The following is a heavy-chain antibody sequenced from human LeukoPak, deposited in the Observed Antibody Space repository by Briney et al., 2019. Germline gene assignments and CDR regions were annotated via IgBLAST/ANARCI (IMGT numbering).Heavy chain of an antibody. CDR2: ISSSGSAI. V-gene: IGHV3-11*04. J-gene: IGHJ4*02. D-gene: IGHD2-15*01. CDR1: GFTFSDYY. Sequence: GGSLRLSCAASGFTFSDYYMSWIRQAPGKGLEWISYISSSGSAIYYADSVKGRFTISRDNAKNSLYLQMNSLRAEDTAVYYCVRGYCSGGSCYILDYWGQGTLVTVSS. CDR3: VRGYCSGGSCYILDY.